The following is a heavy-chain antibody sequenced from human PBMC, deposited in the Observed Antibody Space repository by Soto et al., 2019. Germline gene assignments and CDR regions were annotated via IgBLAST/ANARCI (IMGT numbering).Heavy chain of an antibody. V-gene: IGHV4-4*02. CDR2: IYHSGST. Sequence: SETLSLTCAVSGGSISSSNWWSWVRQPPGKGLEWIGEIYHSGSTNYNPSLKSRVTISVDNSKNTVYLQMSSLRVEDTAVYYCVKGEYYYDSSGYYPFDYWGQGTLVTVSS. D-gene: IGHD3-22*01. CDR3: VKGEYYYDSSGYYPFDY. CDR1: GGSISSSNW. J-gene: IGHJ4*02.